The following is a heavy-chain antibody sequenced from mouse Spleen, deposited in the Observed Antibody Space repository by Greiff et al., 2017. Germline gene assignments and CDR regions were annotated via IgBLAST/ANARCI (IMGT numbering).Heavy chain of an antibody. D-gene: IGHD4-1*01. CDR1: GYAFTNYL. V-gene: IGHV1-54*01. CDR2: INPGSGGT. CDR3: ARGWDGDYAMDY. Sequence: QVQLQQSGAELVRPGTSVKVSCKASGYAFTNYLIEWVKQRPGQGLEWIGVINPGSGGTNYNEKFKGKATLTADKSSSTAYMQLSSLTSDDSAVYFCARGWDGDYAMDYWGQGTSVTVSS. J-gene: IGHJ4*01.